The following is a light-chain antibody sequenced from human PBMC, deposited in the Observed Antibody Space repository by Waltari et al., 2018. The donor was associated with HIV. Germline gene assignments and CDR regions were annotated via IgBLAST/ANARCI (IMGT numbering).Light chain of an antibody. J-gene: IGLJ2*01. CDR3: KVWDSSSVV. CDR1: NPGRKS. Sequence: SYFLIPPPSVSVAHGPTARITRGGNNPGRKSGHWYQQEPGQATVLVVYDDSVRPSGIHERFSGSNSGNTAALTISRVEAGDEADYYCKVWDSSSVVFGGGTKLTVL. CDR2: DDS. V-gene: IGLV3-21*02.